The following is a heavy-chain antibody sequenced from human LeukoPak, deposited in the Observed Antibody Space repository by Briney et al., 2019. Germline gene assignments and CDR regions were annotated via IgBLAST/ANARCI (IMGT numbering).Heavy chain of an antibody. CDR1: GGSFSGYY. D-gene: IGHD4-23*01. V-gene: IGHV4-34*01. CDR3: ARVDYGGNPAYFDY. Sequence: SETLSLTCAVYGGSFSGYYWSWIRQPPGKGLEWIGEINHSGSTNYNPSLKSRVTISVDTSKSQFSLKLSSVTAADTAVYYCARVDYGGNPAYFDYWGQGTLVTVSS. J-gene: IGHJ4*02. CDR2: INHSGST.